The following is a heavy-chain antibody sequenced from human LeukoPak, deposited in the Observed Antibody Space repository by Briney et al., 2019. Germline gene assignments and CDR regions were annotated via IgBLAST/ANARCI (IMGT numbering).Heavy chain of an antibody. J-gene: IGHJ4*02. D-gene: IGHD5-18*01. V-gene: IGHV4-31*03. Sequence: PSETLSLTCTVSGGSISTGGYYWTWIRQHPGKGLEWIGYIYNSGTTYYNPSLESRVTISGDTSKNQFSVKLNSVTAADTAVYYCARTAGWSYGFDYWGQGTLVTVSS. CDR2: IYNSGTT. CDR1: GGSISTGGYY. CDR3: ARTAGWSYGFDY.